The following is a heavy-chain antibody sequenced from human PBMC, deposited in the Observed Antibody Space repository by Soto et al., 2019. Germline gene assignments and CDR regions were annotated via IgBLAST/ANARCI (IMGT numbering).Heavy chain of an antibody. J-gene: IGHJ6*02. V-gene: IGHV4-34*01. D-gene: IGHD1-26*01. CDR1: GGSFSGYY. CDR2: INHSGST. CDR3: ARGPGSYYYYYYGMDV. Sequence: SETLSLTCAVYGGSFSGYYWSWIRQPPGKGLEWIGEINHSGSTNYNPSLKSRVTISVDTSKNQFSLKLSSVTAADTAVYYCARGPGSYYYYYYGMDVWDQGTTVTVSS.